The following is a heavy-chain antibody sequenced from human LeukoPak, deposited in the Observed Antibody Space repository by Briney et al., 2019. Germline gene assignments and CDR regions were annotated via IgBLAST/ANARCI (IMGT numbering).Heavy chain of an antibody. CDR2: ISGSGGST. CDR1: GFTFSSYA. Sequence: GRSLRLSCAASGFTFSSYAMSWVRQAPGKGLEWVSAISGSGGSTYYADSVKGRFTISRDNSKNTLYLQMNSLRAEDAAVYYCAKDLRLWKWDFDYWGQGTLVTVSS. V-gene: IGHV3-23*01. D-gene: IGHD1-1*01. J-gene: IGHJ4*02. CDR3: AKDLRLWKWDFDY.